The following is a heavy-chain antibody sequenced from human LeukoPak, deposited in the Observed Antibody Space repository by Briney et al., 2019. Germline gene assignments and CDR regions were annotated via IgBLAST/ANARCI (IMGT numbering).Heavy chain of an antibody. CDR1: GGSISSYY. CDR2: IYYSGST. CDR3: ARHAKPGSVTDNWFDP. D-gene: IGHD2-21*02. J-gene: IGHJ5*02. V-gene: IGHV4-59*08. Sequence: SETLSLTCTVSGGSISSYYWSWIRQPPGKGLEWIGYIYYSGSTNYNPSLKSRVTISVDTSKNQFSLKLSPVTAADTAVYYCARHAKPGSVTDNWFDPWGQGTLVTVSS.